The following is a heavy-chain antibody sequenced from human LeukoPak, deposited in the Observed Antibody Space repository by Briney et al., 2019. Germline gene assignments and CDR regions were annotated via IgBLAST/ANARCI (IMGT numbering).Heavy chain of an antibody. CDR2: FTGRHYGGTT. CDR3: HRWTTVTTFDN. D-gene: IGHD4-17*01. V-gene: IGHV3-49*04. Sequence: GRSLRLSCTASGLTFGDYAVTWVRQGPGKGLEWVASFTGRHYGGTTEYAASVRGRFTISIDDSKTIAYLHMNRLTIEDTATYYCHRWTTVTTFDNWGQGTRVIVFS. CDR1: GLTFGDYA. J-gene: IGHJ4*02.